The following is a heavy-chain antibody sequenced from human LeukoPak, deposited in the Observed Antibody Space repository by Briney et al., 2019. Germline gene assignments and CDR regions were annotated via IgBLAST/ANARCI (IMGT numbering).Heavy chain of an antibody. J-gene: IGHJ6*02. CDR3: ARGSMVYAPYYYYGMDV. V-gene: IGHV4-59*08. Sequence: SETLSLTCTVSGGSISSYYWSWIRQPPGKGLEWIGYIYYSGSTYYNPSLKSRVTISVDTSKNQFSLKLSSVTAADTAVYYCARGSMVYAPYYYYGMDVWGQGTTVTVSS. CDR2: IYYSGST. CDR1: GGSISSYY. D-gene: IGHD2-8*01.